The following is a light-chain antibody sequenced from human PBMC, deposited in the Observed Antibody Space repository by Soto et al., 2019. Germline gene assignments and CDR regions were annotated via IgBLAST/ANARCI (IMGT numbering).Light chain of an antibody. V-gene: IGLV2-11*01. CDR3: CSRAAGSTVI. CDR2: DVT. CDR1: SSDVGGYDY. J-gene: IGLJ2*01. Sequence: QSALTQPRSVSGSPGQSVTISCTGSSSDVGGYDYVSWYQQHPGRAPKLMIYDVTKRPSGVPDRFSGSKSGNTASLTISGLQAEDEADYYCCSRAAGSTVIFGGGTKLTVL.